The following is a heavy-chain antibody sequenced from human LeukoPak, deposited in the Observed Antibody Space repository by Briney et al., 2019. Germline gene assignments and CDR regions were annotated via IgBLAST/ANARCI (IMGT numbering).Heavy chain of an antibody. D-gene: IGHD3-22*01. CDR3: ARFGTWGYYDSSVYWYFDL. Sequence: GGSLRLSCAASGFTFSSYWVSWVRQAPGKGLEWVANIKQDGSEKYYVDSVKGRFTISRDNAKNSLYLQMNSLRAEDTAVYYCARFGTWGYYDSSVYWYFDLWGRGTLVTVSS. V-gene: IGHV3-7*01. CDR1: GFTFSSYW. J-gene: IGHJ2*01. CDR2: IKQDGSEK.